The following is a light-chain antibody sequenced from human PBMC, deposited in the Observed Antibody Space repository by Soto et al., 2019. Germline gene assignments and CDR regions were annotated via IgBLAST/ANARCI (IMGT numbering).Light chain of an antibody. V-gene: IGKV1-5*01. CDR1: QSVSGW. J-gene: IGKJ1*01. CDR2: DAS. CDR3: QHYNSYSEA. Sequence: EIQLTQSPSTLSSSVGDTVTVTCRASQSVSGWLAWYQQKPGEAPKLLIYDASALPRGVPSRFSGSGSGTKFTLTIASLQPDDFATYYCQHYNSYSEAFGQGTKVDIK.